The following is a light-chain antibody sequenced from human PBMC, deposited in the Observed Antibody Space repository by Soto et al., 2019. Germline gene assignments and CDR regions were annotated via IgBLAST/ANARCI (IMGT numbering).Light chain of an antibody. CDR2: WAS. V-gene: IGKV4-1*01. J-gene: IGKJ4*01. CDR3: QTYYRVPLT. Sequence: DVVMTQSPDSLALSLGERATINCKSSQSLLSSSDNRNYLAWFQQKVGQPPKLLIRWASTRESGVPDRFSASGSATDFTLTITSLPPEAVAAYSCQTYYRVPLTFGGGTKVDIK. CDR1: QSLLSSSDNRNY.